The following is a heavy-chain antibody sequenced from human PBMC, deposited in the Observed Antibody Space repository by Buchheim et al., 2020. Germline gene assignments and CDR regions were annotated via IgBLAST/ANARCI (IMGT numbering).Heavy chain of an antibody. CDR3: ARAGWGCSGGSCYPTNWFDP. D-gene: IGHD2-15*01. V-gene: IGHV4-31*03. Sequence: QVQLQESGPGLVKPSQTLSLTCTVSGGSISSGGYYWSWIRQHPGKGLEWIGYIYYSGSTYYNPSLKSRVTISVDTSKNQFSLKLSSVTAADTAVYYCARAGWGCSGGSCYPTNWFDPWGQGTL. J-gene: IGHJ5*02. CDR1: GGSISSGGYY. CDR2: IYYSGST.